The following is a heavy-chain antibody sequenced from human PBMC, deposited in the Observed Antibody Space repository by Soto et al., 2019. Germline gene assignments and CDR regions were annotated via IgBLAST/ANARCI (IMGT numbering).Heavy chain of an antibody. CDR1: GFTFSGSA. CDR3: AAAGIPNRDYYYYYMDV. V-gene: IGHV3-73*01. Sequence: GGSLRLSCAASGFTFSGSAMHWVRQASGKGLEWVGRIRSKANSYATAYAASGKGRFTISRDDSKNTAYLQMNSLKTEDTAVYYCAAAGIPNRDYYYYYMDVWGKGTTVTVSS. CDR2: IRSKANSYAT. J-gene: IGHJ6*03. D-gene: IGHD6-13*01.